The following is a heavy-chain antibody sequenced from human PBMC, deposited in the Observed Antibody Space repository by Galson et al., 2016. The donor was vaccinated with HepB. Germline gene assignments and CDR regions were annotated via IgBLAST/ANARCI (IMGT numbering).Heavy chain of an antibody. CDR3: FAADHGMDV. V-gene: IGHV3-7*01. CDR1: GFTFSSYN. J-gene: IGHJ6*02. CDR2: IKKDGSEK. Sequence: SLRLSCAASGFTFSSYNMHWVRQAPGKGLEWVANIKKDGSEKYYVDSVKGRFTISRDNARNSMYLQMNSLKVEDTAVYYCFAADHGMDVWGQGTTVTVSS.